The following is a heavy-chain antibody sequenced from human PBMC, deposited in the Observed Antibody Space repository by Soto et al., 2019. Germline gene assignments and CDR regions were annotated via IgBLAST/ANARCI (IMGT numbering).Heavy chain of an antibody. J-gene: IGHJ6*02. Sequence: QVQLQQWGAGLLKPSETLSLTCAVYGGSFSGYHWSWIRQPPGKGLEWIGEINHSGSTSYNPSLKSRVTISVDTSKIRFSLKVTSVTAADTAAYYCARGSGRGNGWGTYFYYGMDVWGQGTTVTVSS. V-gene: IGHV4-34*01. CDR3: ARGSGRGNGWGTYFYYGMDV. CDR2: INHSGST. D-gene: IGHD6-19*01. CDR1: GGSFSGYH.